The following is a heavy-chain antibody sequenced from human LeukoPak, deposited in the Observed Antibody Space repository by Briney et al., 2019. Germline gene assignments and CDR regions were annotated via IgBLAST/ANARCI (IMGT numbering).Heavy chain of an antibody. J-gene: IGHJ4*02. Sequence: ASVKVSCKASGYTFTGYYMHWVRQAPGQGLEWMGWINPNSGGTNYAQKFQGRVTMTRDASISTAYMELSRLRSDDTAVYYCARAISRAPMVRAQVGGYWGQGTLVTVSS. V-gene: IGHV1-2*02. CDR3: ARAISRAPMVRAQVGGY. D-gene: IGHD3-10*01. CDR1: GYTFTGYY. CDR2: INPNSGGT.